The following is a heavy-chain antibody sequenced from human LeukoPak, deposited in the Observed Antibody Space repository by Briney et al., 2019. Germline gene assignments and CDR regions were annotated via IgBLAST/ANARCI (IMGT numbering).Heavy chain of an antibody. CDR1: GGSISSYY. Sequence: SETLSLTCTVSGGSISSYYWSWIRQPPGKGLEWIGYIYYSGSTNYKPSLKSRVTISVDTSKNQFSLMVNSVTAADTAVYYCARESRRIAAAGPSYYMDVWGRGTTVTVSS. J-gene: IGHJ6*03. CDR2: IYYSGST. D-gene: IGHD6-13*01. CDR3: ARESRRIAAAGPSYYMDV. V-gene: IGHV4-59*12.